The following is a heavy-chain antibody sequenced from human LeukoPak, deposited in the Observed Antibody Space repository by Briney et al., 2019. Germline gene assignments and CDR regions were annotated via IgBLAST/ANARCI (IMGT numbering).Heavy chain of an antibody. V-gene: IGHV1-2*02. CDR3: ARASGGIVVVPAAVGGDY. J-gene: IGHJ4*02. D-gene: IGHD2-2*01. CDR1: GYTFTGYY. CDR2: IIPNSGGT. Sequence: ASVKVSCKASGYTFTGYYMHWVRQAPGQGLEWMGWIIPNSGGTNYAQKFQGRVTMTRDTSISTAYMELSRLRSDDTAVYCCARASGGIVVVPAAVGGDYWGQGTLVTVSS.